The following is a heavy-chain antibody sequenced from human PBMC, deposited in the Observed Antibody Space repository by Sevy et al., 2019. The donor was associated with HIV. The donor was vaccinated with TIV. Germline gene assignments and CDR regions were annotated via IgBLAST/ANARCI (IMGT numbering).Heavy chain of an antibody. V-gene: IGHV4-34*01. D-gene: IGHD3-22*01. Sequence: SETLSLTCAVSGGSFSGYYWGWIRQPPGKGLEWIAEMHHSGTTDYNPSVKSRVSISVDTSKNQFSLKLSSVTAADTALYYCARGRMYYFDSGGYYPLDYWGQGTLVTVSS. J-gene: IGHJ4*02. CDR2: MHHSGTT. CDR3: ARGRMYYFDSGGYYPLDY. CDR1: GGSFSGYY.